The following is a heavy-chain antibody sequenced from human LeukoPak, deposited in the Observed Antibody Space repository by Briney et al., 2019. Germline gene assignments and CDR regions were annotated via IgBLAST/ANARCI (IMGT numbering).Heavy chain of an antibody. V-gene: IGHV4-30-2*01. J-gene: IGHJ4*02. CDR3: ARGGITMVRGYFDY. Sequence: SETLSLTCAVSGGSISSGGYSWSWIRQPPEKGLEWIGYIYHSGSTYYNPSLKSRVTISVDRSKNQFSLKLSSVTAADTAVYYCARGGITMVRGYFDYWGQGTLVTVSP. CDR2: IYHSGST. D-gene: IGHD3-10*01. CDR1: GGSISSGGYS.